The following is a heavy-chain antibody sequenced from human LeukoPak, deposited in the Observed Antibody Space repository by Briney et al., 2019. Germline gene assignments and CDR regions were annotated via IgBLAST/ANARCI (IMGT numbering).Heavy chain of an antibody. Sequence: PGGSLRLSCAASGFTVSSNYMSWVRQAPGKGLEWVSLIYSGGVTHYADSVKGRFIISRDNSKNTLFLQMNSLRAEDTAVYYCARAPSGWSDYWYFDLWGRGTLVTVSS. CDR1: GFTVSSNY. D-gene: IGHD6-19*01. CDR2: IYSGGVT. V-gene: IGHV3-53*01. J-gene: IGHJ2*01. CDR3: ARAPSGWSDYWYFDL.